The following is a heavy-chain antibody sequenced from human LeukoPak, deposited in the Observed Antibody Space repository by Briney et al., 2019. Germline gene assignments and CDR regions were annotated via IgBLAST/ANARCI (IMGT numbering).Heavy chain of an antibody. CDR1: GFTFTFSSYG. V-gene: IGHV3-7*05. Sequence: PGRSLRLSCAASGFTFTFSSYGMHWVRQAPGKGLEWVANMKHDGIEKYHVDSVKGRFTISRDNTKNSLYLHMSSLRVEDTAVYYCAREGREGYNYPALDFWGQGILVTVSS. CDR3: AREGREGYNYPALDF. D-gene: IGHD5-24*01. J-gene: IGHJ4*02. CDR2: MKHDGIEK.